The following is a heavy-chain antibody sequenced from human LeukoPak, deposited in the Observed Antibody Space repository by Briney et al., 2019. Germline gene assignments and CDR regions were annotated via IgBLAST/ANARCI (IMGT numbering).Heavy chain of an antibody. J-gene: IGHJ3*02. D-gene: IGHD6-13*01. Sequence: SETLSLTCTVSGGSISSTSDYWGWIRQPPGKGLEWIGSIYYSGSTYYNPSLKSRVTISIDTSKNQFSLKLSSVTAADTAMYYCARLHRLSSRVMDAFDIWGQGTMVTASS. V-gene: IGHV4-39*01. CDR1: GGSISSTSDY. CDR2: IYYSGST. CDR3: ARLHRLSSRVMDAFDI.